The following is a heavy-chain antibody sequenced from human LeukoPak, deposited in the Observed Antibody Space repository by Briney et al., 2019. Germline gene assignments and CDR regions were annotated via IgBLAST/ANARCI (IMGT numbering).Heavy chain of an antibody. CDR2: INHSGST. CDR1: GGSFSGYY. CDR3: ARSDSSGQRFDY. V-gene: IGHV4-34*01. J-gene: IGHJ4*02. Sequence: SETLSLTCAVYGGSFSGYYWSWIRQPPGKGLEWIGEINHSGSTNYNPSLKSRVTISVDTSKNQFSLKLSSVTAADTAVYYCARSDSSGQRFDYWGQGTLVTVSS. D-gene: IGHD3-22*01.